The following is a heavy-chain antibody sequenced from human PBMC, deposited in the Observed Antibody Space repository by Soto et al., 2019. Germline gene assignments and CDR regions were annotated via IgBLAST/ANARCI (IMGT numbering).Heavy chain of an antibody. CDR2: ISAYNGNT. J-gene: IGHJ6*02. D-gene: IGHD1-26*01. Sequence: ASVKVSCKASGYTFTSYGISWVRQAPGQGLEWMGWISAYNGNTNYAQKLQGRVTMTIDTSTSTAYMELRSLRSDDTAVYYCARDYSGSYYIYYYYGMDVWGQGTTVTVSS. CDR3: ARDYSGSYYIYYYYGMDV. CDR1: GYTFTSYG. V-gene: IGHV1-18*01.